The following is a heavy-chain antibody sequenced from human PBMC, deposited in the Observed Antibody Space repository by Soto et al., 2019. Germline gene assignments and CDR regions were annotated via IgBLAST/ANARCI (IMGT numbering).Heavy chain of an antibody. CDR3: ATADGMGV. Sequence: PGGSLRLSCAASGFSFRTYAMTWVRQAAGKGLEWVSSISGSSDQTYYVDSVRGRFNISRDNSKKTLDLQMDSLRVEDTAKYYCATADGMGVWGQGTTVTVSS. V-gene: IGHV3-23*01. CDR1: GFSFRTYA. CDR2: ISGSSDQT. J-gene: IGHJ6*02.